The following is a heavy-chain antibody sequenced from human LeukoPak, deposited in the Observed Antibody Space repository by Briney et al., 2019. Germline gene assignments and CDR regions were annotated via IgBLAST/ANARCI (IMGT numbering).Heavy chain of an antibody. D-gene: IGHD1-26*01. V-gene: IGHV4-59*08. CDR1: GGSFSGYY. CDR2: IYYSGST. Sequence: SETLSLTCAVYGGSFSGYYWSWTRQPPGKGLEWIGYIYYSGSTNYNPSLKSRVTISVDTSKNQFSLKLSSVTAADTAVYYCARQTPNSGSYYDFDYWGQGTLVTVSS. CDR3: ARQTPNSGSYYDFDY. J-gene: IGHJ4*02.